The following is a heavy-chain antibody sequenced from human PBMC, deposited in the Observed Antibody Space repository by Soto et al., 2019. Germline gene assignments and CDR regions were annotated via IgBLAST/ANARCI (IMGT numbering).Heavy chain of an antibody. V-gene: IGHV3-49*04. J-gene: IGHJ6*02. CDR2: IRSKAYCGTT. CDR3: TRDRVLYYYYYGMDV. Sequence: GGSLILSCPASGFTCGDYAMSWVRQAPGQGPEWVGFIRSKAYCGTTEYAASVKGRFTISRDDSKSIAYLQMNSLKTEETAVYYCTRDRVLYYYYYGMDVWGQGTTVTVSS. CDR1: GFTCGDYA.